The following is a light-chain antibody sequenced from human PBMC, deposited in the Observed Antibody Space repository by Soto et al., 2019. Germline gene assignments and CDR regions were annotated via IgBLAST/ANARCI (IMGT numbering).Light chain of an antibody. J-gene: IGLJ1*01. V-gene: IGLV2-18*02. CDR2: EVS. CDR3: SSYTSSNTYV. CDR1: SSDVGSYNR. Sequence: QSVLTQPPSVSGPPGQSVAISCTGTSSDVGSYNRVSWYQQPPGTAPKVMIYEVSNRPSGVPDRFSGSKSGNTAYLTISRLPAGDEADYYCSSYTSSNTYVFGTGTKVTVL.